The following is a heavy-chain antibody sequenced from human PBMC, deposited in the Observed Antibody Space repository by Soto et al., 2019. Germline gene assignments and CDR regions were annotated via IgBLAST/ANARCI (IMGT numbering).Heavy chain of an antibody. CDR2: IWYDGSNK. Sequence: GGSLRLSCAASGFTFSSYGMHWVGQAPGKGLEWVAVIWYDGSNKYYADSVKSRFTISRDNSKNTLYLQMHNLRAEDTAVYYCARGLYYYDSSGFLYAFDVWGQGTMVTVSS. D-gene: IGHD3-22*01. CDR3: ARGLYYYDSSGFLYAFDV. J-gene: IGHJ3*01. CDR1: GFTFSSYG. V-gene: IGHV3-33*01.